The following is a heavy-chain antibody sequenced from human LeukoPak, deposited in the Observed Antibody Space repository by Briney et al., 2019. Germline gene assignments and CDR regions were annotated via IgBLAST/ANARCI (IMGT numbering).Heavy chain of an antibody. V-gene: IGHV4-34*01. Sequence: SETLSLTCAVYGGSFSGYYWSWIRQPPGKGLEWIGEINHSGSTNYNPSLTSRVTISVDTSKNQFSLKLSSVTAADTAVYYCARDRIVGATDYWGQGTLVTVSS. D-gene: IGHD1-26*01. J-gene: IGHJ4*02. CDR2: INHSGST. CDR3: ARDRIVGATDY. CDR1: GGSFSGYY.